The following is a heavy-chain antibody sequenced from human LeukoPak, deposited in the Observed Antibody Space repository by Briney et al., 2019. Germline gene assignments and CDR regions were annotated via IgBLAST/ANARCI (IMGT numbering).Heavy chain of an antibody. J-gene: IGHJ3*02. Sequence: GASVPVTFKCSGYTFTSYAISWVRPAPAQGLAWMGWLSTDNGNTNYAQKPQGRVTMTTDTSTSTAYMERRSLRSDDTAVYYCARDRANWGTYDAFDIWGQGTMVTASS. D-gene: IGHD7-27*01. CDR3: ARDRANWGTYDAFDI. CDR2: LSTDNGNT. V-gene: IGHV1-18*01. CDR1: GYTFTSYA.